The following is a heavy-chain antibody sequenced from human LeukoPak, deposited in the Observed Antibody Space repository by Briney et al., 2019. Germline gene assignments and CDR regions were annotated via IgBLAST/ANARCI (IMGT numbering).Heavy chain of an antibody. D-gene: IGHD6-13*01. V-gene: IGHV4-4*07. CDR2: MYTSGST. Sequence: KPSETLSLTCTVSGGSISSYYWSWIRQPAGKGLEWIGRMYTSGSTNYNPSLKSRVTMSVDMSKNQFSLNLTSVTAADTAVYYCVSSIWGQQFGHWGQGTLVTVSS. CDR1: GGSISSYY. J-gene: IGHJ4*02. CDR3: VSSIWGQQFGH.